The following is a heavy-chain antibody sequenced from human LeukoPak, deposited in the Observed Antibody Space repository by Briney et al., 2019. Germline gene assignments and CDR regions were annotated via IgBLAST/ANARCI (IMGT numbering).Heavy chain of an antibody. V-gene: IGHV3-21*01. CDR2: ISSSSSYI. Sequence: GGSLRLSCAASGFTFSSYSMNWVRRAPGKGLEWVSSISSSSSYIYYADSVKGRFTISRDNAKNSLYLQMNSLRAEDTAVYYCATYYYDSSGYLHFDYWGQGTLVTVSS. CDR1: GFTFSSYS. J-gene: IGHJ4*02. D-gene: IGHD3-22*01. CDR3: ATYYYDSSGYLHFDY.